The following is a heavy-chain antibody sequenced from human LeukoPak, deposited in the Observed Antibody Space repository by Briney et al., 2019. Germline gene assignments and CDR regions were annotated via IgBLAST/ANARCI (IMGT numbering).Heavy chain of an antibody. V-gene: IGHV1-69*05. CDR1: GGTFSSYA. CDR3: AREVETDFGY. D-gene: IGHD1-1*01. CDR2: IIPIFGTA. J-gene: IGHJ4*02. Sequence: SVKVSCKASGGTFSSYAISWVRQAPGQGLEWMGGIIPIFGTANYAQKLQGRVTMTTDTSTSTAYMELRSLRSDDTAVYYCAREVETDFGYWGQGTLVTVSS.